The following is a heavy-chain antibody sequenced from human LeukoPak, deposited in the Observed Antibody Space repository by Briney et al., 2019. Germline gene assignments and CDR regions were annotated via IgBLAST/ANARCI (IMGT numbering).Heavy chain of an antibody. CDR1: GFTFSSFS. J-gene: IGHJ4*02. V-gene: IGHV3-48*01. CDR3: ARDSPPDY. CDR2: IISSSSTI. Sequence: GGSLRLSCAASGFTFSSFSMNWVRQAPGEGLEWVSYIISSSSTIYYADSSMGRFTISIDNAKNSLFVQMNSLRAENTAIYYCARDSPPDYWGQGTLVTVSS.